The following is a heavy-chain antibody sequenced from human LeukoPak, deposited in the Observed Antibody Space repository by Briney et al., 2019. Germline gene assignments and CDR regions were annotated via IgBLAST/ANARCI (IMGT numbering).Heavy chain of an antibody. D-gene: IGHD6-19*01. V-gene: IGHV3-74*01. CDR2: INSDGSST. Sequence: PGGSLRLSCAASGFTFSSYWMHWVRQAPGKGLVWVSRINSDGSSTSYADSVKGRFTISRDNAKNTLYLQMNSLRAEDTAVYYCAREGGYSSGWPFDYWGREPWSPSPQ. CDR3: AREGGYSSGWPFDY. J-gene: IGHJ4*02. CDR1: GFTFSSYW.